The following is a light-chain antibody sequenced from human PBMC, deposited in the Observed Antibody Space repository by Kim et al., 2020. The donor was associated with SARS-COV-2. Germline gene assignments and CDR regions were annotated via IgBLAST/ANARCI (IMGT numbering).Light chain of an antibody. CDR1: QAITYS. J-gene: IGKJ4*01. CDR2: SAS. CDR3: QQYDSVPLT. V-gene: IGKV1-33*01. Sequence: VSVGDTVTITCQASQAITYSLNWYHQKPGRAPNLLIYSASNLESGVPSRFSGSASGTDFTLTITSLQPEDIGTYYCQQYDSVPLTFGGGTRVELK.